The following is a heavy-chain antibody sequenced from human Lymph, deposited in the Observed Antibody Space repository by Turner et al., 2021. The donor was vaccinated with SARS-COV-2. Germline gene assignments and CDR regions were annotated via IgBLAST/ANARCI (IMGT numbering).Heavy chain of an antibody. CDR2: ISYDGSNK. CDR3: ARYGSGGYFYYGLDV. Sequence: QVQQVESRGGVVKHGRSLRLSCAASGFTFSTYAIHWVRQAAGKGLEWVAVISYDGSNKYYADSVKGRFTISRDNSKNTLYLQMNSLRAEDTAVYYCARYGSGGYFYYGLDVWGQGTTVTVSS. J-gene: IGHJ6*02. D-gene: IGHD3-10*01. CDR1: GFTFSTYA. V-gene: IGHV3-30*04.